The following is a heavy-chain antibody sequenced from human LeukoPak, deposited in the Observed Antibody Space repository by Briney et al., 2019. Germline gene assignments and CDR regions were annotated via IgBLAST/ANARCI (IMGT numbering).Heavy chain of an antibody. CDR3: AKDSRRSSGWYYFDY. CDR1: GFTFSSYD. J-gene: IGHJ4*02. CDR2: ISDSGTRT. V-gene: IGHV3-23*01. D-gene: IGHD6-19*01. Sequence: GGSLRLSCAASGFTFSSYDMGWVRQPPGKGLEWVSAISDSGTRTYFADSVKGRFTISRDNFKNTLHLHMNSLRAEDTAVYYCAKDSRRSSGWYYFDYWGQGTLVTVSS.